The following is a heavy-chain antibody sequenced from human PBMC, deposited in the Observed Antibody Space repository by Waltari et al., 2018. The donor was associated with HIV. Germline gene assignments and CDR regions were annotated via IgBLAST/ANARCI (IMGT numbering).Heavy chain of an antibody. J-gene: IGHJ5*02. Sequence: QVQLRESGPGLVKPSETLSLTCSLSGGSISDYYWSWIRQSPGKALEWIWYIFHSGSAHFNPSLKSLVTMSVDTSKNQFSLKMISVTAADTAVYYCARGNDVIGNWFDPWGRGTRVIVSS. CDR3: ARGNDVIGNWFDP. CDR2: IFHSGSA. CDR1: GGSISDYY. V-gene: IGHV4-59*13. D-gene: IGHD3-10*01.